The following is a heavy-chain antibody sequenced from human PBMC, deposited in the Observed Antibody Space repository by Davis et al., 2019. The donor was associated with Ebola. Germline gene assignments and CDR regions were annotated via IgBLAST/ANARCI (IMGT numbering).Heavy chain of an antibody. D-gene: IGHD6-13*01. CDR3: ARSGQQLVGYFQH. CDR1: GGSISSSSYY. CDR2: IYHSGST. J-gene: IGHJ1*01. V-gene: IGHV4-39*07. Sequence: MPSETLSLTCTVSGGSISSSSYYWSWIRQPPGKGLEWIGEIYHSGSTNYNPSLKSRVTISVDTSKNQFSLKLSSVTAADTAVYYCARSGQQLVGYFQHWGQGTLVTVSS.